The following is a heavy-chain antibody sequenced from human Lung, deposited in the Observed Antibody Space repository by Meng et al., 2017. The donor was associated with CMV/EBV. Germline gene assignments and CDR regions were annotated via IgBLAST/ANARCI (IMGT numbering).Heavy chain of an antibody. CDR2: ISGSGLST. Sequence: GGSLRLSCAASGFTFSNYAISWVRQAPGKGLEWVSTISGSGLSTYSADSVKGRFTISRDNSKNTLYLQMFNLRAEDTAVYYCANSPGGYGSFFDYWGHGTXVTVSS. J-gene: IGHJ4*03. D-gene: IGHD3-10*01. V-gene: IGHV3-23*01. CDR3: ANSPGGYGSFFDY. CDR1: GFTFSNYA.